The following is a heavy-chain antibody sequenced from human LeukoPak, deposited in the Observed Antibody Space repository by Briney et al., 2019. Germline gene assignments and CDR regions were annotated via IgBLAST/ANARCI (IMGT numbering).Heavy chain of an antibody. Sequence: GEALKISCKGSGYSFTSYWIGWVGQMPGKGLEWMGIIYPGDSDTRYSPSFQGQVTISADKSISTAYLQWSSLKASDTAMYYCARSATISSINWFDPWGQGTLVTVSS. V-gene: IGHV5-51*01. J-gene: IGHJ5*02. D-gene: IGHD2-15*01. CDR1: GYSFTSYW. CDR2: IYPGDSDT. CDR3: ARSATISSINWFDP.